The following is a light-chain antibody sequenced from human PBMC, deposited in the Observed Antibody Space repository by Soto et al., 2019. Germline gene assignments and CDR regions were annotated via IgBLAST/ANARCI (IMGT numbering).Light chain of an antibody. CDR2: DVN. V-gene: IGLV2-14*01. CDR1: SSDIGGYYF. J-gene: IGLJ2*01. CDR3: ASYTSSSTLV. Sequence: QSALTQPASVSGSPGQSITISCTGTSSDIGGYYFFSWHQHHPGTATKLVIYDVNNRPSVISYRFSGSKSGNTASLTISRLQAEDEADYYCASYTSSSTLVFGGGTKLTVL.